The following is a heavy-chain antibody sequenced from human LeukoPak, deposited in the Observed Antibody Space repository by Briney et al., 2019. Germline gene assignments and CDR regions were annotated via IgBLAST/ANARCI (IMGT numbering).Heavy chain of an antibody. CDR2: ISSSSHYI. J-gene: IGHJ6*02. V-gene: IGHV3-21*01. CDR1: GFTFSSYS. CDR3: ARDGNSGSYGMDV. Sequence: PGGSLRLPCAASGFTFSSYSMNWVRQAPGKGLEWVSFISSSSHYIFYADSVKGRFIISRDNAKNSLYLQMNSLRAEDAAIYYCARDGNSGSYGMDVWGQGTTVTVSS. D-gene: IGHD1-7*01.